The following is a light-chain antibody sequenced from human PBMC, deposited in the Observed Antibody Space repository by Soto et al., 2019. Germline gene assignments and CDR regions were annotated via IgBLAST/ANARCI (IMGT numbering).Light chain of an antibody. CDR3: SSYAGGNSVL. Sequence: QSALTQPPSAPGSPGQSVTISCTGTSSDVGGYNYVSWYQQHPGKVPKLMIYEVSKRPSGVPDRFSGSKSGNTASLTVSGLQTEDEADYYCSSYAGGNSVLFGGGTKVTVL. J-gene: IGLJ2*01. CDR1: SSDVGGYNY. V-gene: IGLV2-8*01. CDR2: EVS.